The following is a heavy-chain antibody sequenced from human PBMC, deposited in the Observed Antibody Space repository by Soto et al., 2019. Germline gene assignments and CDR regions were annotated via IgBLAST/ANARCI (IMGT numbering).Heavy chain of an antibody. CDR2: ISGSGGST. CDR1: GFTFSSYA. J-gene: IGHJ4*02. Sequence: GGSLRLSCAASGFTFSSYAMSWVRQAPGKGLEWVSAISGSGGSTYYADSVKGRFTISRDNSKNTLYLQMNSLRAEDTAVYYCAYSSGWYRSLDYWGQGTLVTVSS. D-gene: IGHD6-19*01. CDR3: AYSSGWYRSLDY. V-gene: IGHV3-23*01.